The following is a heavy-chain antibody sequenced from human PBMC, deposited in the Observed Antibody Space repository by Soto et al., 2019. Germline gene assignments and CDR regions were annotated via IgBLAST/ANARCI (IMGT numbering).Heavy chain of an antibody. D-gene: IGHD1-26*01. CDR2: ISWNSGSI. V-gene: IGHV3-9*01. J-gene: IGHJ4*02. Sequence: GGSLRLSCAASGFTFDDYAMHWVRQAPGKGLEWVSGISWNSGSIGYADSVKGRFTISRDNAKNSLYLQMNSLRAEDTALYYCAKDIGWERAYYFDYWGQGTLVTVSS. CDR1: GFTFDDYA. CDR3: AKDIGWERAYYFDY.